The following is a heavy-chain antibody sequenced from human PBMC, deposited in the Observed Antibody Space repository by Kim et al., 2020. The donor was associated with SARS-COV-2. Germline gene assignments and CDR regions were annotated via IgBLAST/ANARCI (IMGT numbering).Heavy chain of an antibody. J-gene: IGHJ4*02. CDR2: INPKNGNP. V-gene: IGHV7-4-1*02. Sequence: ASVKVSCKASGYTFNTYAINWVRQVRGQGLEWMGWINPKNGNPTYAQGFTGRFAFSLDTAVRTAYLQINSLKAEDTAVYYCARDKIGVADPFDYWGQGTLVTVSS. CDR3: ARDKIGVADPFDY. CDR1: GYTFNTYA. D-gene: IGHD6-19*01.